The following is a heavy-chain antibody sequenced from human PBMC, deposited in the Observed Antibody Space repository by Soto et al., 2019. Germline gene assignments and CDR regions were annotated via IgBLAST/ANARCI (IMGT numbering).Heavy chain of an antibody. Sequence: GESLKISGKGSGYRFTTYWINWVLQMPWKGLEWMGIIYPGDSDTRYSPSFQGQVTISADKSISTAYLQWSSLRASDTAMYYCARGGSSSSYYYYPMDVWGQGTTVTVSS. CDR1: GYRFTTYW. CDR2: IYPGDSDT. V-gene: IGHV5-51*01. CDR3: ARGGSSSSYYYYPMDV. D-gene: IGHD6-6*01. J-gene: IGHJ6*02.